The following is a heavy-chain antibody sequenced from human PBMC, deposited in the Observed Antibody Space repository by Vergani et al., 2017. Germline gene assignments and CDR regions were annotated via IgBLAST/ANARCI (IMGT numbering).Heavy chain of an antibody. CDR1: GFTSSYFG. Sequence: QVHLVESGGGVVQPGRSLRLSRVVSGFTSSYFGMHWVRQAPGKGLEWVAVISYDGTQKYYADSVKGRFTISRDNSKSTLYLQMNSLRTEDTAVYYCATKSCGTPGCQIEYFREWGQGTLVTVSS. CDR2: ISYDGTQK. D-gene: IGHD1-1*01. CDR3: ATKSCGTPGCQIEYFRE. V-gene: IGHV3-30*03. J-gene: IGHJ1*01.